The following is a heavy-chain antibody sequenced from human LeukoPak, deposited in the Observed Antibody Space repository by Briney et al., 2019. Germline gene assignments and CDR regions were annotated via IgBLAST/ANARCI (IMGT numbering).Heavy chain of an antibody. CDR3: ARDLVRDTMVRGVIITGNWFDP. D-gene: IGHD3-10*01. CDR2: INPNSGGT. J-gene: IGHJ5*02. CDR1: GYTFTGYY. V-gene: IGHV1-2*02. Sequence: ASVKVSCKASGYTFTGYYMHWVRQAPGQGLEWMGWINPNSGGTNYAQKVQGRVTMTRDTSISTAYMELSRLRSDDTAVYDCARDLVRDTMVRGVIITGNWFDPWGQGTLVTVSS.